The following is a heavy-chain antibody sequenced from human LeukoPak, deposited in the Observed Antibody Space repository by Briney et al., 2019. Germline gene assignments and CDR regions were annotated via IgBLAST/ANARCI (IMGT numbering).Heavy chain of an antibody. CDR1: GVTFSGSA. CDR2: IRSKANSYAT. Sequence: PGGSLRLSCAAPGVTFSGSAMHWVRQASGKGLEWVGRIRSKANSYATAYAASVKGRFTISRDDSKNTAYLQMNSLKTEDTAVYYCMGSDAFDIWGQGTMVTVSS. V-gene: IGHV3-73*01. J-gene: IGHJ3*02. CDR3: MGSDAFDI.